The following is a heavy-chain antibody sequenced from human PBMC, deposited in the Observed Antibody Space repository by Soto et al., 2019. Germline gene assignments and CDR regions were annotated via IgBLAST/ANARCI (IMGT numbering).Heavy chain of an antibody. D-gene: IGHD2-2*01. CDR2: INHSGST. J-gene: IGHJ5*02. V-gene: IGHV4-34*01. CDR3: ARVVVVVPAAMRVDWFDP. CDR1: GGSFSGYY. Sequence: LSLTCAVYGGSFSGYYWSWIRQPPGKGLEWIGEINHSGSTNYNPSLKSRVTISVDTSKNQFSLKLSSVTAADTAVYYCARVVVVVPAAMRVDWFDPWGQGTLVTVSS.